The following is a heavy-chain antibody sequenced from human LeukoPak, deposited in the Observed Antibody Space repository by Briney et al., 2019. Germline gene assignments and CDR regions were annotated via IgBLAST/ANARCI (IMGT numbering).Heavy chain of an antibody. V-gene: IGHV1-2*02. J-gene: IGHJ4*02. CDR3: ARGRTFGDYVLDY. CDR2: INPTSGGT. CDR1: GYTFSGYY. Sequence: ASVKVSCKAPGYTFSGYYMHWVRQAPGQGLEWMGWINPTSGGTNSAQKLQGRVAMTRDTSISTAYMEVSSLRSDDTAVYYCARGRTFGDYVLDYWGQGTLVTVSS. D-gene: IGHD4-17*01.